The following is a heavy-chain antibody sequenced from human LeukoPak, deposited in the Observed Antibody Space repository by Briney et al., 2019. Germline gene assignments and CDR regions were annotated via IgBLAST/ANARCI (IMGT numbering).Heavy chain of an antibody. D-gene: IGHD4-23*01. CDR3: ARVLGMVTHDFDY. CDR1: GGSFSGYY. Sequence: PSETLSLTCAVYGGSFSGYYWSWIRQPPGKGLEWIGEINHSGSTNYNPSLKSRVTISVDTSKNQFSLKLSSVTAADTAVYYCARVLGMVTHDFDYWGQGTLVTVSS. J-gene: IGHJ4*02. V-gene: IGHV4-34*01. CDR2: INHSGST.